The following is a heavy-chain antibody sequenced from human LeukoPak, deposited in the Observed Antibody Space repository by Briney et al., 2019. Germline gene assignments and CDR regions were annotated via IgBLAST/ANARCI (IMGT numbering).Heavy chain of an antibody. CDR2: IYYSGST. J-gene: IGHJ6*02. Sequence: SETLSLTCTVSGGSISSYYWSWIRQPPGKGLEWIGYIYYSGSTNYNPSLKSRVTISVDTPKNQFSLKLSSVTAAGTAVYYCARGGTAFYGNYYYYYYGMDVWGQGTTVTVSS. V-gene: IGHV4-59*01. D-gene: IGHD4-23*01. CDR1: GGSISSYY. CDR3: ARGGTAFYGNYYYYYYGMDV.